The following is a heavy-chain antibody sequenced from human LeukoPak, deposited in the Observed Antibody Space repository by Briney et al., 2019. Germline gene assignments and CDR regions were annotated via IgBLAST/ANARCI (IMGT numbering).Heavy chain of an antibody. D-gene: IGHD2-15*01. Sequence: PSETLSLTCTVSGGSISSYYWSWIRQPPGKGLEWIGYIYYSGSTNYNPSLKSRVTISVDTSKNQFSLKLSSVTAADTAVYYCARGGAVVVAATDFDYWGQGTLVTVSS. J-gene: IGHJ4*02. CDR2: IYYSGST. CDR1: GGSISSYY. CDR3: ARGGAVVVAATDFDY. V-gene: IGHV4-59*01.